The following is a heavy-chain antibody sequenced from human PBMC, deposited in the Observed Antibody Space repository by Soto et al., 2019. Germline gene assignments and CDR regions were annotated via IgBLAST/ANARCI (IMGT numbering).Heavy chain of an antibody. Sequence: QITLKESGPTLVKPTQTLTLTCTFSGFSLSTSGVGVGWIRQPPGKALEWLALIYLDDDKRYSPSLTGCITLTKDPSKIQVVLTMTNMAPVDTATHYCEHRGDYGDYVGTFDYWGQEALVTVS. V-gene: IGHV2-5*02. CDR3: EHRGDYGDYVGTFDY. D-gene: IGHD4-17*01. CDR2: IYLDDDK. CDR1: GFSLSTSGVG. J-gene: IGHJ4*02.